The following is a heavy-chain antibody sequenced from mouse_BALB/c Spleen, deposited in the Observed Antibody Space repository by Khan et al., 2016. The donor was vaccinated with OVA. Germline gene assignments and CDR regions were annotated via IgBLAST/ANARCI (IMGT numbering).Heavy chain of an antibody. D-gene: IGHD1-1*01. CDR3: ARSGTISTVVVTDFDY. Sequence: EVQLQESGPGLVKPSQSLSLTCTVTSYSITSDYAWNWIRQFPGNKLEWMGYIKYSGSTSYNPSLKSRISITRDTSKNQFFLQLKSVTTEDTATYYCARSGTISTVVVTDFDYWGQGTTLTVSS. CDR2: IKYSGST. CDR1: SYSITSDYA. V-gene: IGHV3-2*02. J-gene: IGHJ2*01.